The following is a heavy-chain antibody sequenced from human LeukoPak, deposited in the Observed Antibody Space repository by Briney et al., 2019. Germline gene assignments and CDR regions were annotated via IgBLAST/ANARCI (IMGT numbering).Heavy chain of an antibody. CDR2: IYPGDSNT. Sequence: GESLKISCKASEYNFPNYWTGWVRQMPGRGLEWMGVIYPGDSNTRYSPSFQGQVTISADKSISTAYLQWSSLKASDTAMYYCATFPILEWSPGNFDYWGQGTLVTVSS. CDR1: EYNFPNYW. V-gene: IGHV5-51*01. J-gene: IGHJ4*02. D-gene: IGHD3-3*01. CDR3: ATFPILEWSPGNFDY.